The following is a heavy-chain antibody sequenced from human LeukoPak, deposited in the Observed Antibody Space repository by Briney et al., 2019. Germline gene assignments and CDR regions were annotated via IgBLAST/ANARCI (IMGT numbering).Heavy chain of an antibody. CDR1: GFTFSSYS. Sequence: GGSLRLSCAASGFTFSSYSMHWVRQSPGKGLEWVSSISSSSSYIYYADSVKGRFTISRDNAKNSLYLQMNSLRAEDTAVYYCAREGDSSSWYRNGAFDIWGQGTMVTVSS. J-gene: IGHJ3*02. CDR2: ISSSSSYI. D-gene: IGHD6-13*01. CDR3: AREGDSSSWYRNGAFDI. V-gene: IGHV3-21*01.